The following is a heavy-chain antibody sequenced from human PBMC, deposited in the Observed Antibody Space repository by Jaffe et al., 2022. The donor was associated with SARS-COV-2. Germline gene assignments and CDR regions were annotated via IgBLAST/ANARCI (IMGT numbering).Heavy chain of an antibody. CDR2: ISGSGGST. Sequence: EVQLVESGGGLVQPGGSLRLSCAASGFTFSSYAMSWVRQAPGKGLEWVSAISGSGGSTYYADSVKGRFTISRDNSKNTLYLQMNSLRAEDTAVYYCARKKKRWLQLGDWFDPWGQGTLVTVSS. CDR3: ARKKKRWLQLGDWFDP. V-gene: IGHV3-23*04. J-gene: IGHJ5*02. CDR1: GFTFSSYA. D-gene: IGHD5-12*01.